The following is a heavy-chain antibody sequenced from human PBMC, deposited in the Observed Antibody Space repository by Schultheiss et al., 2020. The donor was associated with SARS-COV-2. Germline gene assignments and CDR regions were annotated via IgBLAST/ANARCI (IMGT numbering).Heavy chain of an antibody. Sequence: GGSLRLSCAASGFTFSSYSMNWVRQAPGKGLEWVANIKQDGSEKYYVDSVKGRFTISRDNSKNTLYLQMNSLRAEDTAVYYCAKWADSGIVWGQGTLVTVSS. J-gene: IGHJ4*02. CDR2: IKQDGSEK. V-gene: IGHV3-7*03. D-gene: IGHD3-10*01. CDR3: AKWADSGIV. CDR1: GFTFSSYS.